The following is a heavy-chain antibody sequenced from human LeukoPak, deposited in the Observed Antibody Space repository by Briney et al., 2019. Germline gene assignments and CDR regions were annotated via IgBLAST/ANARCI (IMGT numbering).Heavy chain of an antibody. J-gene: IGHJ4*02. CDR1: GGSISSSSYY. D-gene: IGHD6-13*01. V-gene: IGHV4-39*01. CDR3: ARVAIPSSTWCFDY. Sequence: SETLSLTCTVSGGSISSSSYYWGWIRQPPGKGLEWIGSIYYSGSTYYNPSLKSRVTISVDTSKNQFSLKLSSVTAADTAVYYCARVAIPSSTWCFDYWGQGTLVTVSS. CDR2: IYYSGST.